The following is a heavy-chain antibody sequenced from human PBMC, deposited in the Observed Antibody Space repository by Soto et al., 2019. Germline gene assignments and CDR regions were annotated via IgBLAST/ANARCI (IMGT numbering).Heavy chain of an antibody. CDR2: IYYSGST. CDR1: GGSISSYY. J-gene: IGHJ3*02. V-gene: IGHV4-59*12. Sequence: SETLSLTCTVSGGSISSYYWSWIRQPPGKGLEWIGYIYYSGSTNYNPSLKGRVTISVDTSKNQFSLKLSSVTAADTAVYYCAREYCSGGSCYSKFPYAFDIWGQGTMVTVSS. CDR3: AREYCSGGSCYSKFPYAFDI. D-gene: IGHD2-15*01.